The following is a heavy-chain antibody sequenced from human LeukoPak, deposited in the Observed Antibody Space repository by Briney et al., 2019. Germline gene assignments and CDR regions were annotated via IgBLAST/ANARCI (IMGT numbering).Heavy chain of an antibody. D-gene: IGHD6-13*01. J-gene: IGHJ4*02. CDR1: GGSISSSIYY. CDR2: IYYSGST. CDR3: ARDAAAARGYFDY. V-gene: IGHV4-39*07. Sequence: PSETLSLTCTVSGGSISSSIYYWGWIRQPPGKGLEWIGSIYYSGSTYYNPSLKSRVTISVDTSKNQFSLKLSSVTAADTAVYYCARDAAAARGYFDYWGQGTLVTVSS.